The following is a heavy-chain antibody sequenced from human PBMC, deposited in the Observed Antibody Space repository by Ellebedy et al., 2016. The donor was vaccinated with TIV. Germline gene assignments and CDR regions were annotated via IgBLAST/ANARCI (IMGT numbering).Heavy chain of an antibody. J-gene: IGHJ1*01. V-gene: IGHV3-74*01. Sequence: GGSLRLXXAASGFTFSSYWMHWVRQAPGKGLVWVSRINSDGSSTSYADSVKGRFTISRDNAKNTLYLQMNSLRAEDTAVYYCARPYSSSWSDAEYFQHWGQGTLVTVSS. CDR2: INSDGSST. D-gene: IGHD6-13*01. CDR1: GFTFSSYW. CDR3: ARPYSSSWSDAEYFQH.